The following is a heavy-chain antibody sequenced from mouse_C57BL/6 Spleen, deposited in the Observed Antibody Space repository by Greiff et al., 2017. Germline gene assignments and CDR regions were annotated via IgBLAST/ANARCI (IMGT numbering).Heavy chain of an antibody. D-gene: IGHD4-1*01. CDR3: ARSDWAYAMDY. CDR1: GYAFSSYW. V-gene: IGHV1-80*01. J-gene: IGHJ4*01. Sequence: VKLMESGAELVKPGASVKISCKASGYAFSSYWMNWVKQRPGTGLEWIGQIYPGDGDTNYHGKFKGKATLTADQSTSTAYMPLSSLTSEDSAVYFCARSDWAYAMDYWGQGTSVTVSS. CDR2: IYPGDGDT.